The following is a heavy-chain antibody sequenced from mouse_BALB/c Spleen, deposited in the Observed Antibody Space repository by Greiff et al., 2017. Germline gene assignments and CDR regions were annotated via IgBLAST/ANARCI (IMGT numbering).Heavy chain of an antibody. V-gene: IGHV3-2*02. J-gene: IGHJ4*01. CDR1: GYSITSDYA. CDR3: ARGVYDGYRMDY. D-gene: IGHD2-3*01. Sequence: EVQRVESGPGLVKPSQSLSLTCTVTGYSITSDYAWNWIRQFPGNKLEWMGYISYSGSTSYNPSLKSRISITRDTSKNQFFLQLNSVTTEDTATYYCARGVYDGYRMDYWGQGTSVTVSS. CDR2: ISYSGST.